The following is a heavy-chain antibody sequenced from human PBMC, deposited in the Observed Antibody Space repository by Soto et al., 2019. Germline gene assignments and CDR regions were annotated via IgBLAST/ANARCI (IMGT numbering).Heavy chain of an antibody. D-gene: IGHD3-22*01. V-gene: IGHV3-23*01. J-gene: IGHJ6*02. CDR1: GFMFTNFA. CDR3: AKSRSDSRGLGSHYYDMDV. Sequence: PGGSMSLSCAASGFMFTNFAMSWVRQAPGKGLEWVPAISGSGGSIYYVESVKGRFTISIDKSKNTVNLQMNSLRAEDTAIYYCAKSRSDSRGLGSHYYDMDVWGQGAPVTVSS. CDR2: ISGSGGSI.